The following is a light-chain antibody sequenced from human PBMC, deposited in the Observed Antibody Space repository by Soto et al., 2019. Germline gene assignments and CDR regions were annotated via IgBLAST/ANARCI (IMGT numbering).Light chain of an antibody. CDR1: QSVRSNY. Sequence: EIVLTQSPDTLSLCPGERATLSCRASQSVRSNYLAWYQQKPGQAPRFLIYDASSRATGIPDRFSGSGSGTDFTLTISRLEPEDFAVYYCQQYRSSPLTFGGGTQLESK. CDR3: QQYRSSPLT. J-gene: IGKJ4*02. CDR2: DAS. V-gene: IGKV3-20*01.